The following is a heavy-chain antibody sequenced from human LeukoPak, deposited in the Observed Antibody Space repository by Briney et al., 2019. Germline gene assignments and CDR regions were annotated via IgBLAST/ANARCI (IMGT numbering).Heavy chain of an antibody. CDR2: MNPNSGNT. J-gene: IGHJ1*01. D-gene: IGHD1-14*01. Sequence: ASVKVSCKASGYTFTSYDINWVRQATGQGLEWMGWMNPNSGNTGCAQKFQGRVTMTRNTSISTAYMDLSSLRSEDTAVYYCARGPGLNQYYQHWGQGTLVTVSS. CDR3: ARGPGLNQYYQH. CDR1: GYTFTSYD. V-gene: IGHV1-8*01.